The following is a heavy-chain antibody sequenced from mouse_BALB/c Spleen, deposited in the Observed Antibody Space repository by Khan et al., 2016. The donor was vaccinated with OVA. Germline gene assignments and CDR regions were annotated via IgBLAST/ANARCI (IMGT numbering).Heavy chain of an antibody. V-gene: IGHV1-80*01. CDR1: GYAFSSYW. CDR3: ARKGDLGHAMDY. J-gene: IGHJ4*01. D-gene: IGHD3-3*01. CDR2: IYPGDGDT. Sequence: QVQLQQPGAELVRPGSSVKISCKASGYAFSSYWMNWVKQRPGQGLEWIGQIYPGDGDTNYNGKFKGKATLTADKSSSTAYMQLSSLTSEDSAVYFWARKGDLGHAMDYWGQGTSVTVSS.